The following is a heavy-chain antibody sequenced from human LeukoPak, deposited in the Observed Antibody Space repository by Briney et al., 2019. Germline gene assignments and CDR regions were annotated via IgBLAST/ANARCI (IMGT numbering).Heavy chain of an antibody. CDR1: GFTFSSYG. CDR3: ARDLTTRYYYDSSGLRSEYYFDY. Sequence: PGGSLRLSCAASGFTFSSYGMHWVRQAPGKGLEWVVVIWYDGSNKYYADSVKGRFTISRDNSKNTLYLQMNSLRAEDTAVYYCARDLTTRYYYDSSGLRSEYYFDYWGQGTLVTVSS. V-gene: IGHV3-33*01. CDR2: IWYDGSNK. D-gene: IGHD3-22*01. J-gene: IGHJ4*02.